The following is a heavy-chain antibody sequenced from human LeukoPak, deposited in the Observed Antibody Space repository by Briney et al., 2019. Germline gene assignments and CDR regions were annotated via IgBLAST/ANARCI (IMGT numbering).Heavy chain of an antibody. D-gene: IGHD3-10*01. CDR1: GYDFTSVG. V-gene: IGHV1-18*01. J-gene: IGHJ4*02. Sequence: ASVKVSCKASGYDFTSVGITWVRRAPGQGLEWMGWISPYNGNTRYAQKFQGRVAMTTDTSTTTAYMELRGLRFNDTAIYYCARDYKDGGSGSDYIGGPVDYWGQGTRVTVSS. CDR3: ARDYKDGGSGSDYIGGPVDY. CDR2: ISPYNGNT.